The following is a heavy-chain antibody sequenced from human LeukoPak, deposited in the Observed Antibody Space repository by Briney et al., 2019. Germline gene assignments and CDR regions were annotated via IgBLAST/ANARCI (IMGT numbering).Heavy chain of an antibody. CDR1: GGSFSGYY. V-gene: IGHV4-34*01. J-gene: IGHJ6*03. CDR3: VRGLNTMVRGVIPTGYYMDV. CDR2: INHSGST. Sequence: SETLSLTCAVYGGSFSGYYWSWIRQPPGKGLEWIGEINHSGSTNYNPSLKSRVTISVDTSKNQFSLKLSSVTAADTAVYYCVRGLNTMVRGVIPTGYYMDVWGKGTTVTVSS. D-gene: IGHD3-10*01.